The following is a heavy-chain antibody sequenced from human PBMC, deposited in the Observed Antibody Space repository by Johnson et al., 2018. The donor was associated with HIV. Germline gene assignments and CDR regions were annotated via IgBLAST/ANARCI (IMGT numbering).Heavy chain of an antibody. CDR2: ISYDGSNK. Sequence: HVQLVESGGGVVQPGRSLRLSCAASGFTFSSYAMHWVRQAPGKGLEWVAVISYDGSNKYYADSVKGRFTISRDNSKNTLYLQMNSLRAEDTAVYYCALGGRCYSHDAFDIWGQGTMVTVSS. D-gene: IGHD2-15*01. J-gene: IGHJ3*02. V-gene: IGHV3-30*14. CDR1: GFTFSSYA. CDR3: ALGGRCYSHDAFDI.